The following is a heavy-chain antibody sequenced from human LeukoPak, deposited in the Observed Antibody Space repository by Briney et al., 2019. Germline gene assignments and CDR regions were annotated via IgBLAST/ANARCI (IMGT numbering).Heavy chain of an antibody. CDR1: GFTFSSSA. CDR2: ISASGGST. J-gene: IGHJ4*02. V-gene: IGHV3-23*01. Sequence: GGSLRLSCAASGFTFSSSAMSWVRQVPGKGLEWVSGISASGGSTYYADSVRGRFTISRDNSKNTLYVQMNSLRDEDTAVYYCAKDGGLWVSAHWGDSWGRGTLVTVSS. CDR3: AKDGGLWVSAHWGDS. D-gene: IGHD7-27*01.